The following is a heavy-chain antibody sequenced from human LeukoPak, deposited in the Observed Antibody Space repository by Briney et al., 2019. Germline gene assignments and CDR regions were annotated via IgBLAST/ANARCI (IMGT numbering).Heavy chain of an antibody. Sequence: GGSLRLSCAASGFTFSSYWMHWVRQAPGKGLVWVSRINSDGSSTSYADSVKGRFTISRDNSKNTLYLQMNSLRAEDTAVYYCAKDGGYSGYDFGDYYYYYYMDVWGKGTTVTVSS. V-gene: IGHV3-74*01. CDR3: AKDGGYSGYDFGDYYYYYYMDV. D-gene: IGHD5-12*01. CDR1: GFTFSSYW. CDR2: INSDGSST. J-gene: IGHJ6*03.